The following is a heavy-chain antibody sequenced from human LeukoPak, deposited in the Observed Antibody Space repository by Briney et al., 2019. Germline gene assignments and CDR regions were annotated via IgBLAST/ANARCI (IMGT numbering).Heavy chain of an antibody. J-gene: IGHJ6*04. CDR1: GFTFSSYG. Sequence: GGSLRLSCTASGFTFSSYGMSWVRQTPGKGLEWVSYISSSGSTIYYADSVKGRFTISRDNAKNSLYLQMNSLRAEDTAVYYCAELGITMIGGVWGKGTTVTISS. CDR2: ISSSGSTI. D-gene: IGHD3-10*02. CDR3: AELGITMIGGV. V-gene: IGHV3-48*04.